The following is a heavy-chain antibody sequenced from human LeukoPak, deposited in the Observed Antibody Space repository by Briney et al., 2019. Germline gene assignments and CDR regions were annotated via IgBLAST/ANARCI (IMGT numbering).Heavy chain of an antibody. CDR3: ARLITDDYGDYGDAFDI. J-gene: IGHJ3*02. CDR1: GYTFTGYY. V-gene: IGHV1-2*06. D-gene: IGHD4-17*01. CDR2: INPNSGGT. Sequence: ASVKVSCKASGYTFTGYYMHWVRQAPGQGLEWMGRINPNSGGTNYAQKFQGRVTMTRDTSISTACMELSRLRSDDTAVYYCARLITDDYGDYGDAFDIWGQGTMVTVSS.